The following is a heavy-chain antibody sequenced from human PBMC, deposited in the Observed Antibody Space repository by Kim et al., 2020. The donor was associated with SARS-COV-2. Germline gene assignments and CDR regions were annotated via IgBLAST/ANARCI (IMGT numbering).Heavy chain of an antibody. V-gene: IGHV3-49*04. CDR2: IRSKAYGATT. CDR1: DVTFNDYA. J-gene: IGHJ6*02. CDR3: TDMAV. Sequence: GGSLRLSCTASDVTFNDYAMSWVRQAPGKGLEWLGFIRSKAYGATTEYATSVKGRFTMSRDDSKSIVYLQMNSMKTEDTAVYYCTDMAVWGQGTTVTVSS.